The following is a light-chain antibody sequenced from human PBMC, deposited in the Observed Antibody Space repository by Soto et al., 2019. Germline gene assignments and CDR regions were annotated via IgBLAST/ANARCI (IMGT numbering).Light chain of an antibody. Sequence: IVLTQSPGTLSLSQGERATLSCRASQSVDSTYLTWYQQKPGQAPRLLIYGASGRATGIPDRFSGSGSGTDFTLTISRLEPEDFAVYYCQQYNNWPHTFGGGTKVDIK. V-gene: IGKV3-20*01. CDR2: GAS. CDR3: QQYNNWPHT. CDR1: QSVDSTY. J-gene: IGKJ4*01.